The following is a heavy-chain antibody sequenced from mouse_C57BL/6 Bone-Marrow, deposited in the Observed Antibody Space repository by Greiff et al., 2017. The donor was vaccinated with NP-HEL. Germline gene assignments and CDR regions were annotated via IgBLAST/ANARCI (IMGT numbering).Heavy chain of an antibody. D-gene: IGHD2-4*01. CDR2: INHNYGTT. CDR1: GYSFTDYN. Sequence: VQLQQSGPELVKPGASVKISCKASGYSFTDYNMNWVKQSNGKSLEWIGVINHNYGTTSYNQKFKGKATLTVDQSSSTAYMQLNSLTSEDSAVYYCARKEEGLRRDYAMDYWGQGTSVTVSS. CDR3: ARKEEGLRRDYAMDY. J-gene: IGHJ4*01. V-gene: IGHV1-39*01.